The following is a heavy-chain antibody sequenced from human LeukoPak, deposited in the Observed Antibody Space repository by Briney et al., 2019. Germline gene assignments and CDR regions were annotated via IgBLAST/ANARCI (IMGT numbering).Heavy chain of an antibody. CDR1: GGSISSGGYY. CDR2: IYYSGST. D-gene: IGHD6-6*01. Sequence: SQTLSLTCTVSGGSISSGGYYWSWIRQHPGKGLEWTGYIYYSGSTYYNPSLKSRVTMSVDTSKNQFSLKLSSVTAADTAVYYCARKESGQLVRGAFDIWGQGTMVTVSS. CDR3: ARKESGQLVRGAFDI. J-gene: IGHJ3*02. V-gene: IGHV4-31*03.